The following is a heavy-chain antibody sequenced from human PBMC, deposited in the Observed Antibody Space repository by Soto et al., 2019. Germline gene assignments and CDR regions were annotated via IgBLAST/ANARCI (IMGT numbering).Heavy chain of an antibody. Sequence: SVKVSCKASGYTFTSYGISWVRQAPGQGLEWIGWIIVDNGNTNYAQKFQERVTITRDMSTSTAYMELSSLRSEDTAVYYCAADRYGSGVGNYWGQGTLVTVSS. CDR1: GYTFTSYG. J-gene: IGHJ4*02. CDR3: AADRYGSGVGNY. V-gene: IGHV1-58*02. CDR2: IIVDNGNT. D-gene: IGHD3-10*01.